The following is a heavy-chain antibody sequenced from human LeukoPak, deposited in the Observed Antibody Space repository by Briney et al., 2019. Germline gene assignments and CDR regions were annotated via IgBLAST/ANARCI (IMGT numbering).Heavy chain of an antibody. D-gene: IGHD1-1*01. CDR1: GFTFSDYY. CDR3: ARVDTTLSYKLDY. CDR2: ISSSSSYT. Sequence: PGGSLRLSCAASGFTFSDYYMSWIRQAPGKGLEWVSYISSSSSYTNYADSVKGRFTISRDNAKNSLYLQMNSLRAEDTAMYYCARVDTTLSYKLDYWGQGTLVTVSS. V-gene: IGHV3-11*03. J-gene: IGHJ4*02.